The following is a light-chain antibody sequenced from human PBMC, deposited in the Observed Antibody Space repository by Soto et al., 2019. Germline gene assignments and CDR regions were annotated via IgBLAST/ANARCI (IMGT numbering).Light chain of an antibody. V-gene: IGKV1-39*01. CDR2: AAS. Sequence: DIQMTQSPSSLSASVGDTVTITCRASQSISVHLNWYQQKPGKVPKLLIYAASNLQSGVPSSFSGSGSETDFALTISSLQPEDFATYYCQQSYITPYTFGQGTKVQIK. J-gene: IGKJ2*01. CDR1: QSISVH. CDR3: QQSYITPYT.